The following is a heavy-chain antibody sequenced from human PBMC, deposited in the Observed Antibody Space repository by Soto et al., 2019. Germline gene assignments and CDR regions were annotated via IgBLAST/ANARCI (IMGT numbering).Heavy chain of an antibody. CDR2: INHSGST. CDR1: GGSFSGYY. Sequence: XAALSLTCAVYGGSFSGYYWSWIRQPPGKGLEWIGEINHSGSTNYNPSLKSRVTISVDTSKNQFSLKLSSVTAADTAVYYCTYRSSWYTYYYGMDVWGQGTTVTVSS. V-gene: IGHV4-34*01. CDR3: TYRSSWYTYYYGMDV. J-gene: IGHJ6*02. D-gene: IGHD6-13*01.